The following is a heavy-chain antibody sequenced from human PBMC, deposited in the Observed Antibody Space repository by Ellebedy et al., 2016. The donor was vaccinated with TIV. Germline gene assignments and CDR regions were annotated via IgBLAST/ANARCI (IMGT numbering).Heavy chain of an antibody. V-gene: IGHV5-51*01. CDR1: GYSSISYW. J-gene: IGHJ4*02. CDR2: VYPGDSHT. CDR3: ARGDRGSGWYWEK. D-gene: IGHD6-19*01. Sequence: GESLKISCKGSGYSSISYWLGWLPQMPGKGLECMGYVYPGDSHTRYSPSFQGPANISVEKTSSTAYLQWSSLNASDTAIYYCARGDRGSGWYWEKWGQGTLVTVSS.